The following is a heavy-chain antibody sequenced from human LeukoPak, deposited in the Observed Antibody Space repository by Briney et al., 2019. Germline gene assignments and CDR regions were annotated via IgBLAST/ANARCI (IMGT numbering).Heavy chain of an antibody. CDR2: ISAYNGNT. CDR1: GYTFTSYG. D-gene: IGHD1-14*01. V-gene: IGHV1-18*01. CDR3: ARVGAAEVYGSDAFDI. Sequence: ASVKVSCKASGYTFTSYGISWVRQAPGQGLEWMGWISAYNGNTNYAQKLQGRVTMTTDTSTSTAYMELRSLRSDDTAVYYCARVGAAEVYGSDAFDIWGQGTMVTVSS. J-gene: IGHJ3*02.